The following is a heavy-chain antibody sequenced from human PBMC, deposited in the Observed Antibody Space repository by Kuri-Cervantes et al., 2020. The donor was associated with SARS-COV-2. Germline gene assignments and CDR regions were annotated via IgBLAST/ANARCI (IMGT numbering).Heavy chain of an antibody. Sequence: SETLSLTCTVSGGSISSYYWSWIRQPPGKGLEWIGYIYYSGSTNYNPSLKSRVTISVDTSKNQFSLKLSSETAADTAVYYCASLSYCSSTSCYSSIEYFQHWGQGTLVTVSS. CDR2: IYYSGST. CDR1: GGSISSYY. J-gene: IGHJ1*01. V-gene: IGHV4-59*12. D-gene: IGHD2-2*01. CDR3: ASLSYCSSTSCYSSIEYFQH.